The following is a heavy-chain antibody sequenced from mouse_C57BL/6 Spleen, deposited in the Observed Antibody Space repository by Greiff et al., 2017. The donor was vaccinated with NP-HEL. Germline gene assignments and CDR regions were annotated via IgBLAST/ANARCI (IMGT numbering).Heavy chain of an antibody. CDR2: ISSGGSYT. V-gene: IGHV5-6*02. D-gene: IGHD1-1*01. Sequence: KLVESGGDLVKPGGSLKLSCAASGFTFSSYGMSWVRQTPDKRLEWVATISSGGSYTYYPDSVKGRFTISRDNAKNTLYLQMSSLKSEDTAMYYCARQGVTTVVAPFDYWGQGTTLTVSS. J-gene: IGHJ2*01. CDR1: GFTFSSYG. CDR3: ARQGVTTVVAPFDY.